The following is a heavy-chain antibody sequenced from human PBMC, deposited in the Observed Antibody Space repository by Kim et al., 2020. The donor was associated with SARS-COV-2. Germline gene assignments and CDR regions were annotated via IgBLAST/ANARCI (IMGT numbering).Heavy chain of an antibody. V-gene: IGHV3-21*01. CDR1: GFTFSSYS. D-gene: IGHD2-15*01. CDR3: ARVGLGGDIVVVVTQGDAAFDI. Sequence: GGSLRLTCAASGFTFSSYSMNWVRQAPGKGLEWVSSISSSSSYIYYADSVKGRFTISRDNAKNSLYLQMNSLRAEDTAVYYCARVGLGGDIVVVVTQGDAAFDIWGQGTMVTVSS. J-gene: IGHJ3*02. CDR2: ISSSSSYI.